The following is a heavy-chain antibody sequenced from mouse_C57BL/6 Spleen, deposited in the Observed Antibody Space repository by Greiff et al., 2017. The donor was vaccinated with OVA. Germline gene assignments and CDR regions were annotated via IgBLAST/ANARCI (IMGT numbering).Heavy chain of an antibody. CDR3: ARSDASYAMDY. Sequence: EVQLQESGGGLVQPGGSLSLSCAASGFTFTDYYMSWVRQPPGQALEWLGFIRNKANGYTTEYSASVKGRFTISRDNSQSILYLQMNALRAEDSATYYCARSDASYAMDYWGQGTSVTVSS. CDR2: IRNKANGYTT. V-gene: IGHV7-3*01. J-gene: IGHJ4*01. CDR1: GFTFTDYY. D-gene: IGHD6-1*01.